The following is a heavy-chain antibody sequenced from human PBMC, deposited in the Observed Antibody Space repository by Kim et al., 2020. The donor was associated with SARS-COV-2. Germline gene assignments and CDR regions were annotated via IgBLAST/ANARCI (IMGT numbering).Heavy chain of an antibody. D-gene: IGHD3-3*01. J-gene: IGHJ3*02. CDR1: GGSISSGGYY. CDR2: IYYSGST. V-gene: IGHV4-31*03. Sequence: SETLSLTCTVSGGSISSGGYYWSWIRQHPGKGLEWIGYIYYSGSTYYNPSLKSRVTISVDTSKNQFSLKLSSVTAADTAVYYCARAGATIFGVVSAFDIWGQRTMVTVSS. CDR3: ARAGATIFGVVSAFDI.